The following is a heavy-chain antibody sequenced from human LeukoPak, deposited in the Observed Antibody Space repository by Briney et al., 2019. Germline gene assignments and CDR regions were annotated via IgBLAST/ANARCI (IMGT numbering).Heavy chain of an antibody. CDR2: ISWNSGSI. J-gene: IGHJ5*02. D-gene: IGHD3-10*01. V-gene: IGHV3-9*01. CDR1: GFTFDDYA. Sequence: PGGSLRLSCAASGFTFDDYAMHWVRQAPGKGLEWVSGISWNSGSIGYADSVKGRFTISRDNAKNSLYLQMNSLRAEDTAVYYCARGSRGNWFDPWGQGTLVTVSS. CDR3: ARGSRGNWFDP.